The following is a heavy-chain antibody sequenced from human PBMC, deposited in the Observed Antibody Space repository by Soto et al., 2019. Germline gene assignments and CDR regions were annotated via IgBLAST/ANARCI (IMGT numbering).Heavy chain of an antibody. CDR2: IYWDDDK. V-gene: IGHV2-5*02. J-gene: IGHJ4*02. CDR3: AHRRSSGWQTSSPYDY. Sequence: QITLKESGPTLVKPTQTLTLTCTFSGFSLSTSGVGVGWIRQPPGKALAWLALIYWDDDKRYSPSLKSRLTITKDTSKSQVVLTMTNMDPVDTATYYCAHRRSSGWQTSSPYDYWGQGTLVTVSS. CDR1: GFSLSTSGVG. D-gene: IGHD6-19*01.